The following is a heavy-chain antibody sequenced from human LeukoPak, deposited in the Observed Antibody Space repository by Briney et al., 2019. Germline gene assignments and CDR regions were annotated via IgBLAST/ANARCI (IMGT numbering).Heavy chain of an antibody. V-gene: IGHV4-30-2*01. CDR1: GGSFSGYY. CDR2: IYHSGST. CDR3: ASRGSGSSQHYFDY. D-gene: IGHD3-10*01. J-gene: IGHJ4*02. Sequence: TLSLTCAVYGGSFSGYYWRWIRQPPGKGLEWIGYIYHSGSTYYNPSLKSRVTISVDRSKNQFSLKLSSVTAADTAVYYCASRGSGSSQHYFDYWGQGTLVTVSS.